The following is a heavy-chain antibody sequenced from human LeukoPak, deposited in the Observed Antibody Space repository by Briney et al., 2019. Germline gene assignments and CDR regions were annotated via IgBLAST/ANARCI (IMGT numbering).Heavy chain of an antibody. CDR2: INWSGDNT. D-gene: IGHD6-13*01. CDR3: ARDLSSNGSNLAY. Sequence: PGGSLRLSCQDSGFTFADYGMSWVRQAPGKGPQRVAGINWSGDNTFYADSVKGRFTISRDNTKKTLYLQMNNLRGDDTATYYCARDLSSNGSNLAYWGQGTLVTVSS. CDR1: GFTFADYG. J-gene: IGHJ4*02. V-gene: IGHV3-20*04.